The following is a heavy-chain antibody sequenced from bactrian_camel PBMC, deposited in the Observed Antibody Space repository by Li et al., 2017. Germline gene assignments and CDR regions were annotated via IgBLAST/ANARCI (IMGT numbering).Heavy chain of an antibody. CDR1: GHSRGSNC. Sequence: HVQLVESGGGSVQAGGSLRLSCKVSGHSRGSNCVGWYRLPPGRAPAERVGIAAIRRDGGETWYAASVKGRFTISRDSAKNTVYLQMNFLRPDDTAMYYCAADGTGLLHRSYKRWGQGTQVTV. V-gene: IGHV3S45*01. D-gene: IGHD3*01. CDR3: AADGTGLLHRSYKR. CDR2: IRRDGGET. J-gene: IGHJ4*01.